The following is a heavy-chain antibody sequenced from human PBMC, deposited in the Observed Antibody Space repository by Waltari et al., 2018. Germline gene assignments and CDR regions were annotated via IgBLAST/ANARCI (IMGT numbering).Heavy chain of an antibody. CDR1: GLNFSVFS. V-gene: IGHV3-64*07. CDR3: ARIDGSGWYGS. Sequence: EVQMVESGGGLVQAGGSVRPSCAASGLNFSVFSIHWVRQAPGKGLEYVSAFSRDGVTTYYADSVKGRFTISRDNSKHTLYLQMGSLRADDTAVYYCARIDGSGWYGSWGQGTLVTVSS. CDR2: FSRDGVTT. D-gene: IGHD6-19*01. J-gene: IGHJ4*02.